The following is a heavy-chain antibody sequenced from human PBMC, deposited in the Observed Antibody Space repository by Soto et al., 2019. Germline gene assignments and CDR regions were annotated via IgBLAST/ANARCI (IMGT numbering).Heavy chain of an antibody. D-gene: IGHD3-3*01. CDR1: GYTFTSYA. J-gene: IGHJ5*02. CDR3: AISNYDFWGGLPTNWFDP. CDR2: INAGNGNT. Sequence: ASVKVSCKASGYTFTSYAMHWVRQAPGQRLEWMGWINAGNGNTKYSQKFQGRVTITRDTSASTAYMELSGLRSEDTAVYYCAISNYDFWGGLPTNWFDPWGQGTLVTVSS. V-gene: IGHV1-3*01.